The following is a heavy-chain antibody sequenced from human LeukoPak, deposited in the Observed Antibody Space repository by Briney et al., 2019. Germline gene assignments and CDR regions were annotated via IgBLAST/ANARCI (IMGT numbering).Heavy chain of an antibody. D-gene: IGHD1-7*01. V-gene: IGHV1-8*01. J-gene: IGHJ3*02. CDR3: ARDARRGVELKAFDI. CDR1: GYTFTSYD. Sequence: ASVKVSCTASGYTFTSYDNNWVRQATGQGLEWMGWMNPNSGNTGYAQKFQGRATMTRNTSISTAYMELSSLRSEDTAVYYCARDARRGVELKAFDIWGQGTMVTVSS. CDR2: MNPNSGNT.